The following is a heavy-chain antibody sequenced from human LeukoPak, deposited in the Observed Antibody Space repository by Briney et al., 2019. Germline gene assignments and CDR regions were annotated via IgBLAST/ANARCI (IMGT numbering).Heavy chain of an antibody. D-gene: IGHD4-17*01. CDR1: GFTFSSYA. Sequence: PGGSLRLSCAASGFTFSSYAMNWVGQAPGKGLEWVSAISSGGVSTYYADSVKGRFTISRDNSKNTLYLQMNSLRAEDTAVYYCATLMTTVTDFDYWGQGTLVTVSS. CDR3: ATLMTTVTDFDY. J-gene: IGHJ4*02. V-gene: IGHV3-23*01. CDR2: ISSGGVST.